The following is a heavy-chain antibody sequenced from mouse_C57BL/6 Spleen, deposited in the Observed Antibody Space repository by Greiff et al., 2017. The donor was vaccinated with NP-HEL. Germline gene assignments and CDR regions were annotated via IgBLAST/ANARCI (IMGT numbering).Heavy chain of an antibody. J-gene: IGHJ2*01. V-gene: IGHV1-69*01. D-gene: IGHD4-1*01. CDR3: ARSRTGPYFDY. CDR2: IDPSDSYT. Sequence: QVQLQQSGAELVMPGASVKLSCKASGYTFTSYWMHWVKQRPGQGLEWIGEIDPSDSYTNYNQKFKGKSTLTVDKSSSTAYMQLSSLTSEDSAVYYCARSRTGPYFDYWGQGTTLTVSS. CDR1: GYTFTSYW.